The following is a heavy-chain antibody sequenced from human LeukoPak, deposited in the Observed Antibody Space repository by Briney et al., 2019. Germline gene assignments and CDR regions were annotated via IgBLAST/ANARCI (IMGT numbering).Heavy chain of an antibody. V-gene: IGHV3-48*04. CDR2: IDSSTRTI. CDR1: GFTFSTYS. D-gene: IGHD5-12*01. Sequence: GGSLRLSCAASGFTFSTYSMNWVRQAPGKGLEWISFIDSSTRTIFYADSVKGRFTISRDNAKNSLYLQMNSLRAEDTAVYYCARDSGYSGPYWGQGTLVTVSS. J-gene: IGHJ4*02. CDR3: ARDSGYSGPY.